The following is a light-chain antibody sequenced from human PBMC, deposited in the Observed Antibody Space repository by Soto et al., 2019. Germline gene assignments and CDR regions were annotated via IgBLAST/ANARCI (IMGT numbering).Light chain of an antibody. CDR3: QQYNYCPPQYT. Sequence: EIVMTQSPATLSVSPGERATLSCRASQSVSSNLAWYQQKPGQAPRLLIYGASTRTTGIPARFSGSGSGTEFTMTISSLQSEDFAVYYCQQYNYCPPQYTFSQGTKLQIK. CDR2: GAS. V-gene: IGKV3-15*01. CDR1: QSVSSN. J-gene: IGKJ2*01.